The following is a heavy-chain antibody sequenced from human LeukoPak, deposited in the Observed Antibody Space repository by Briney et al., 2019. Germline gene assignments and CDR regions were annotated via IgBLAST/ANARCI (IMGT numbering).Heavy chain of an antibody. Sequence: SETLSLTCTVSGGSISSYYWSWIRQPPGKGLEWIGYIYSSGRTNYNTSLKSRVTISIDTSKNQFSLKLSSVTAADTAVYYCARGRYSGYDSWGQGTLVTVSS. J-gene: IGHJ4*02. CDR3: ARGRYSGYDS. CDR2: IYSSGRT. CDR1: GGSISSYY. V-gene: IGHV4-59*12. D-gene: IGHD5-12*01.